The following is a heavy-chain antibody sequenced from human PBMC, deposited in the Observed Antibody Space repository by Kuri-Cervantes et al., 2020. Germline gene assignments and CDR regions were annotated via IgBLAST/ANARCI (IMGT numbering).Heavy chain of an antibody. Sequence: SETLTLTCTVSGGSISSYYWSWIRQPAGKGLEWIGRIYTSGSTNYNPSLKSRVTMSVDTSKNQFSLKPSSVIAADTAVYYCARGYDFWCGYSLDYWGQGTLVTVSS. D-gene: IGHD3-3*01. CDR3: ARGYDFWCGYSLDY. V-gene: IGHV4-4*07. J-gene: IGHJ4*02. CDR2: IYTSGST. CDR1: GGSISSYY.